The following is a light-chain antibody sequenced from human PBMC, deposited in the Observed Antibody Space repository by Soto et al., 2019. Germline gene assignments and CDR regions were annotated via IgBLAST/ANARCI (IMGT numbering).Light chain of an antibody. V-gene: IGKV1-39*01. CDR2: AAS. J-gene: IGKJ4*01. Sequence: DIQMTQSPSSLSVSVGDRVTITCQASQSIGGLVHWYQQKLGKAAVLLDYAASSLKSGVPLRFSGSGSGTDFTLTISSLQPEDFATYYFQQSYSTPLTFGGGTKVDIK. CDR1: QSIGGL. CDR3: QQSYSTPLT.